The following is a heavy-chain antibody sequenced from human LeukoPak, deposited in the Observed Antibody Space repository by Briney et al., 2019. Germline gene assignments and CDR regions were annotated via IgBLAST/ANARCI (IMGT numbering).Heavy chain of an antibody. D-gene: IGHD1-26*01. CDR1: GFTFSSYA. CDR3: ARGTVGAAYGDY. V-gene: IGHV3-23*01. Sequence: GGSLRLSCAASGFTFSSYAMSWVRQAPGKGLEWVSAISGSGGSTYYADSVKGRFTIFRDNSKNTLYLQMNSLRAEDTAVYYCARGTVGAAYGDYWGQGTLVTVSS. J-gene: IGHJ4*02. CDR2: ISGSGGST.